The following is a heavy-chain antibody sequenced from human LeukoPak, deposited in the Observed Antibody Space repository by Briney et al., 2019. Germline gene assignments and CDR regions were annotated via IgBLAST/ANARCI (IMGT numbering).Heavy chain of an antibody. J-gene: IGHJ4*02. CDR1: GYTFTSYG. Sequence: ASVTVSCKASGYTFTSYGISWVRQAPGQGLEWMGWISAYNGNTNYAQKLQGRVTMTTDTSTSTAYMELRSLRSDDTAVYYCARVRKAGYYYDSSGYYYVDFYFDYWGQGTLVTVSS. CDR3: ARVRKAGYYYDSSGYYYVDFYFDY. V-gene: IGHV1-18*01. CDR2: ISAYNGNT. D-gene: IGHD3-22*01.